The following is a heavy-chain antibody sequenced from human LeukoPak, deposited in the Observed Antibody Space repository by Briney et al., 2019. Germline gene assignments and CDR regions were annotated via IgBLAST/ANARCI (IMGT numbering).Heavy chain of an antibody. V-gene: IGHV4-59*12. J-gene: IGHJ4*02. CDR1: GGSMSPYH. D-gene: IGHD2-2*02. Sequence: SETLSLTCTVSGGSMSPYHWGWIRQPTGKGLEWTGYIYYSGSTNYNPSLKSRVTISVDTSKNQFSLKLSSVTAADTAVYYCARGYIVVVPAAIRSPFFDYWGQGTLVTVSS. CDR2: IYYSGST. CDR3: ARGYIVVVPAAIRSPFFDY.